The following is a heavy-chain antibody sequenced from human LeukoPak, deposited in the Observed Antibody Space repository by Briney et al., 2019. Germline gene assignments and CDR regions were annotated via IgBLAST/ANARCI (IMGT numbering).Heavy chain of an antibody. CDR1: GYTFTSYG. J-gene: IGHJ4*02. D-gene: IGHD1-1*01. CDR2: ISTYNGNT. CDR3: ARGSRYRDYFDY. Sequence: ASVKVSCKASGYTFTSYGLSWVRQAPGQGLEWMGWISTYNGNTNYAQNFQGRVTMTTDTSTSTAYMELRSLRSDDTAVYYCARGSRYRDYFDYWGQGTLVTVSS. V-gene: IGHV1-18*01.